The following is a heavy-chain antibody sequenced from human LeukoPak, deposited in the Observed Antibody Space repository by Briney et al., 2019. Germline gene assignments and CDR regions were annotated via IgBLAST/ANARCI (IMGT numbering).Heavy chain of an antibody. Sequence: GGSLRLSCAASGFTFSSYSMNWVRRAPGKGLEWVSSISSSSSYIYYADSVKGRFTISRDNAKNSLYLQMNSLGAEDTAVYYRARDLLTGIGFMDPYYMDVWGKGTTVTVSS. D-gene: IGHD3-9*01. CDR3: ARDLLTGIGFMDPYYMDV. J-gene: IGHJ6*03. V-gene: IGHV3-21*01. CDR1: GFTFSSYS. CDR2: ISSSSSYI.